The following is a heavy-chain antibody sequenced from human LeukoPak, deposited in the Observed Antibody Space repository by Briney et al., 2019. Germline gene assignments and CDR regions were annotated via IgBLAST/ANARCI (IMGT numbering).Heavy chain of an antibody. CDR3: ARPGAAAGQQRGYYYYYYMDV. Sequence: PSETLSLTCAVSGYSISSGYYWGWIRQPPGRGLAWIGSFYHSGSTYYNPSLKSGGTISVDTSKNQFSLKLSSVTAADTAVYYCARPGAAAGQQRGYYYYYYMDVWGEGTTVTVSS. CDR1: GYSISSGYY. V-gene: IGHV4-38-2*01. J-gene: IGHJ6*03. D-gene: IGHD6-13*01. CDR2: FYHSGST.